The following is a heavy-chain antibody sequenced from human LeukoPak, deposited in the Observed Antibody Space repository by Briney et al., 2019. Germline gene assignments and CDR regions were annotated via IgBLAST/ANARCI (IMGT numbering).Heavy chain of an antibody. CDR3: VRARYSSAWFDS. CDR2: MNPKTGNT. D-gene: IGHD6-25*01. Sequence: ASGKVSCKASGYIFDRYDINWVRQATGKGLEWMGWMNPKTGNTGFAQTYQGRVNMTSDTPMTTAYMELNNLKSEDTAVYYCVRARYSSAWFDSWGHGALVIVSS. J-gene: IGHJ5*01. V-gene: IGHV1-8*01. CDR1: GYIFDRYD.